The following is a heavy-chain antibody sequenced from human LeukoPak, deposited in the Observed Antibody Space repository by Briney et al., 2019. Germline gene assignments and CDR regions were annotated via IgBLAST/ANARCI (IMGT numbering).Heavy chain of an antibody. J-gene: IGHJ6*02. Sequence: GGSLRLSCAASGFTFSSYSMNWVRQAPGKGLEWVSYISSSSSTIYYADSVKGRFTISRDNAKNSLYLQMNSLRAEDTAVYYCARVILVRGVIAYYYYGMDVWGQGTTVTVSS. CDR2: ISSSSSTI. V-gene: IGHV3-48*04. D-gene: IGHD3-10*01. CDR1: GFTFSSYS. CDR3: ARVILVRGVIAYYYYGMDV.